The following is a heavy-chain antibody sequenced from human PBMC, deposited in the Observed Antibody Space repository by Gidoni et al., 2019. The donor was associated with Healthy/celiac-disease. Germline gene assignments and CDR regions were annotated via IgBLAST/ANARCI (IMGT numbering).Heavy chain of an antibody. J-gene: IGHJ3*02. D-gene: IGHD3-22*01. V-gene: IGHV4-39*01. CDR1: GGSIISSSYY. Sequence: HLQLQESGPGLVKPSETLSLTCTVSGGSIISSSYYWGWIRPPPGKGLERIGSIHYSGSTHYNPSLKSRVTISVDTSKNQFSLKLSSVTAADTAVYYCAGSYYDSSGYYYGGAFDIWGQGTMVTVSS. CDR2: IHYSGST. CDR3: AGSYYDSSGYYYGGAFDI.